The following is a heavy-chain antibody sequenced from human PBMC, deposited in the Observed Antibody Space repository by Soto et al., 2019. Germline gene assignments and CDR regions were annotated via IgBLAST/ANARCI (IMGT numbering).Heavy chain of an antibody. CDR3: AKSITMLVVVETNFDF. J-gene: IGHJ4*02. CDR2: ISAGGGNT. D-gene: IGHD3-22*01. CDR1: GLTFSRYV. V-gene: IGHV3-23*01. Sequence: VGSLRLSCAASGLTFSRYVMTWVRQAPGKGLEWVSVISAGGGNTYYADFVKGRFTISRDNSENTLYLQMNSLRAEDTAVYSCAKSITMLVVVETNFDFCGQGALVTVSS.